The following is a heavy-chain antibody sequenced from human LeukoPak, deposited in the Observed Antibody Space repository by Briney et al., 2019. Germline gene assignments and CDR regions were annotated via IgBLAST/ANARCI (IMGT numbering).Heavy chain of an antibody. V-gene: IGHV4-59*08. J-gene: IGHJ6*02. CDR3: ARHEIWNGYYYGMDV. CDR2: IYYSGST. D-gene: IGHD1-1*01. CDR1: GGSISSYY. Sequence: SETLSLTCTVSGGSISSYYWSWIRQPPGKGLEWIGYIYYSGSTNYNPSLKSRVTISVDTSKNQLSLKLSSVTAADTAVYYCARHEIWNGYYYGMDVWGQGTTVTVS.